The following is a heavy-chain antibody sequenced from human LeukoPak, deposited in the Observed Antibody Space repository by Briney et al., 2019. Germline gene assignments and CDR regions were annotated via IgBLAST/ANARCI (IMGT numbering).Heavy chain of an antibody. Sequence: QPGGSLRLSCAASGLIFSSYAMSWVRQAPGRGLEWVSAISGSGASTYYADSVKGRFTISRDNSNNTLFVQMNSLRAEDTAVYYCAKDRSMIVLRGFDYWGQGTLVTVSS. V-gene: IGHV3-23*01. D-gene: IGHD3-22*01. CDR3: AKDRSMIVLRGFDY. J-gene: IGHJ4*02. CDR1: GLIFSSYA. CDR2: ISGSGAST.